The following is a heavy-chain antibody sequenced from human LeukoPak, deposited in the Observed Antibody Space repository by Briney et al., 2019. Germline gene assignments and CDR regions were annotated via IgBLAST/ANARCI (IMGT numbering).Heavy chain of an antibody. CDR1: GGSVSSGFYY. D-gene: IGHD1-26*01. CDR3: ASTMGATTLGDYYYYGMDV. V-gene: IGHV4-61*01. CDR2: IYYSGNT. Sequence: PSETLSLTCTVSGGSVSSGFYYWSWIRQPPGKGLEWIGYIYYSGNTNYNPSLKSRDSISVDTSKNKFSLKLTSVTAADTAVYYCASTMGATTLGDYYYYGMDVWGQGTTVTVSS. J-gene: IGHJ6*02.